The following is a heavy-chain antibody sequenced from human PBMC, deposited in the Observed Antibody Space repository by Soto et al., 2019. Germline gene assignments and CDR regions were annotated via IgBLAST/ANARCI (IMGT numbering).Heavy chain of an antibody. V-gene: IGHV3-7*01. CDR1: GFTFSTYW. Sequence: GGSLRLSCAASGFTFSTYWMSWVRQAPGKGLEWVANIKQDGSEKYYVDSVKGRFTISRDNAKNPLYLQMNSLRAEDTAVYYCARDSADYGDYVNAFDIWGQGTMVTVSS. CDR2: IKQDGSEK. CDR3: ARDSADYGDYVNAFDI. J-gene: IGHJ3*02. D-gene: IGHD4-17*01.